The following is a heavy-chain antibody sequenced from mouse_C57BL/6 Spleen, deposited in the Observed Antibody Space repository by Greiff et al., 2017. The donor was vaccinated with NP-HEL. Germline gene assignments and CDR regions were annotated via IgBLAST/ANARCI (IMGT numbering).Heavy chain of an antibody. CDR2: IYPGDGDT. J-gene: IGHJ4*01. D-gene: IGHD1-1*01. CDR3: ASRDYYGRSDGAMDY. Sequence: QVQLKQSGAELVKPGASVKISCKASGYAFSSYWMNWVKQRPGKGLEWIGQIYPGDGDTNYNGKFKGKATLTADKSSSTAYMQLSSRTSEDSAVYFGASRDYYGRSDGAMDYWGQGTSVTVSS. CDR1: GYAFSSYW. V-gene: IGHV1-80*01.